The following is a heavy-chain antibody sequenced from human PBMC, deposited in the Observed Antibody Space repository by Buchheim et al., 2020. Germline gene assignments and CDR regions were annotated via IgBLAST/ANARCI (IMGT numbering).Heavy chain of an antibody. V-gene: IGHV3-11*06. CDR2: ISSSSSYT. J-gene: IGHJ4*02. Sequence: QVQLVESGGGLVKPGGSLRLSCAASGFTFSDYYMSWIRQAPGKGLEWVSCISSSSSYTNYADSVKGRFTISRDNAKNSLYLQMNSLRAEDTAVYYYATRGGYSSGWYVADYFDYWGQGTL. D-gene: IGHD6-19*01. CDR1: GFTFSDYY. CDR3: ATRGGYSSGWYVADYFDY.